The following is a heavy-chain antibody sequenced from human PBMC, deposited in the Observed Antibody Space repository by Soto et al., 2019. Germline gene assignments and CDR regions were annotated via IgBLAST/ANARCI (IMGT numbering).Heavy chain of an antibody. D-gene: IGHD6-6*01. CDR3: ARDRQLNNWFDP. Sequence: ASVKVSCKASGYIFTRYAIHWVRQAPGQSLERLGWINIGNGDTKYSENFEGRVTITRDISATTAYMELSSLRSEDTALYYCARDRQLNNWFDPWGQGTLVTVSS. V-gene: IGHV1-3*04. J-gene: IGHJ5*02. CDR1: GYIFTRYA. CDR2: INIGNGDT.